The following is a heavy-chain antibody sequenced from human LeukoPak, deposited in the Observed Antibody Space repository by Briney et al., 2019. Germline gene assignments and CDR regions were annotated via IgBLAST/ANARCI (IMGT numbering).Heavy chain of an antibody. J-gene: IGHJ4*02. D-gene: IGHD2-15*01. V-gene: IGHV4-59*01. Sequence: SETLSRNCTGSGGAISSDDWSWIRQPPGKGLEWIGYIYYSGCTNYNPSLKSRVTISVDTSKNRFSLKLSSVTAADTAVYYCAREIEGGSHDYWGQGTLVTVSS. CDR3: AREIEGGSHDY. CDR1: GGAISSDD. CDR2: IYYSGCT.